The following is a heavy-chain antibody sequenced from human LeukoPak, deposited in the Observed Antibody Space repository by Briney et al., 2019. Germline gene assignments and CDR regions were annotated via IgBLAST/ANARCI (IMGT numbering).Heavy chain of an antibody. V-gene: IGHV3-74*01. J-gene: IGHJ4*01. CDR2: INTDGSDI. CDR1: GFTFISYG. CDR3: ARELPREVTLDY. D-gene: IGHD2-21*02. Sequence: GGSLRLSCAASGFTFISYGMQWVRQAPGKGLVWVSCINTDGSDISYADSVKGRFTISRDNAKNTLYLQMNSLRGEDTAVYYCARELPREVTLDYWGQGTLVTVSS.